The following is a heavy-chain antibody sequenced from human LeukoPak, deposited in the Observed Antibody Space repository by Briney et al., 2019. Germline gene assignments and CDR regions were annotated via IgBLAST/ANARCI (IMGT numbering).Heavy chain of an antibody. J-gene: IGHJ4*02. CDR1: GYTFTNHG. D-gene: IGHD3-22*01. V-gene: IGHV1-18*01. Sequence: ASLKVSCKASGYTFTNHGISWVRQAPGQGLEWMGWISAYSTNTNYAQKFQGRVTMTTDTSTSTAYMELRSLRSDDTAVYYCARVPDYYDTSGYYSWGQGTLVTVSS. CDR2: ISAYSTNT. CDR3: ARVPDYYDTSGYYS.